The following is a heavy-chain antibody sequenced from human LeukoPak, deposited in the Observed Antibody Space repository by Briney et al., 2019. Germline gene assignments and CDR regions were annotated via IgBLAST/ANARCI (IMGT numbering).Heavy chain of an antibody. CDR3: AKMRAYSSSWFDY. J-gene: IGHJ4*02. CDR2: ISGSGGSA. CDR1: GFTFSSYA. Sequence: GGSLRLSCAASGFTFSSYAMSWVRQAPGKGLEWVSAISGSGGSAYYADSVKGRFTISRDNSKNTLYLQMNSLRAEDTAVYYCAKMRAYSSSWFDYWGQGTLVTVSS. V-gene: IGHV3-23*01. D-gene: IGHD6-13*01.